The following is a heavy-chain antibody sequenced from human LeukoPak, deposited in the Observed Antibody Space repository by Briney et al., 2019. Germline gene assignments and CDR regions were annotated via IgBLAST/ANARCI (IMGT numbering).Heavy chain of an antibody. CDR1: GFTFSSYA. CDR3: ARGNYVGAFDI. J-gene: IGHJ3*02. D-gene: IGHD1-7*01. Sequence: PGRSLRLSCAASGFTFSSYAMHWVRQAPGKGLEWVAVISYDGSNKYYADSVKGRFTISRDNSKNTLYLRMNSLRAEDTAVYYCARGNYVGAFDIWGQGTMVTVSS. CDR2: ISYDGSNK. V-gene: IGHV3-30*01.